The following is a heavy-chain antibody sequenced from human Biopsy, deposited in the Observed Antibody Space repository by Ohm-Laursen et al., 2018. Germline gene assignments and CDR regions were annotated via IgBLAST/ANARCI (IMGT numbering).Heavy chain of an antibody. CDR2: IYYSVMT. J-gene: IGHJ6*02. V-gene: IGHV4-59*02. D-gene: IGHD4-11*01. CDR3: ARDSGILNYGNFKYYHYYGMDV. CDR1: GDSVTKYY. Sequence: SDTLSLTCTVSGDSVTKYYLSWIRQPPGKGLEWIGHIYYSVMTNYNPSLQSRVSISVDTSRNQVSLTLSSVTAADTAVYYCARDSGILNYGNFKYYHYYGMDVWGQGTKVTVSS.